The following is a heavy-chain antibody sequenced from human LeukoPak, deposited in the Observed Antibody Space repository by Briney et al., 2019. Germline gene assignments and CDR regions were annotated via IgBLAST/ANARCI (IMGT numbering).Heavy chain of an antibody. CDR3: ARGPGCSGGSCRPFDY. CDR2: IYYSGST. Sequence: PSETLSLTCTVSGGSISSSSYYWGWIRQPPGKGLEWIGSIYYSGSTYYNPSLKSRVTISVDASKNQFSLKLSSVTAADTAVYYCARGPGCSGGSCRPFDYWGQGTLVTVSS. V-gene: IGHV4-39*01. D-gene: IGHD2-15*01. CDR1: GGSISSSSYY. J-gene: IGHJ4*02.